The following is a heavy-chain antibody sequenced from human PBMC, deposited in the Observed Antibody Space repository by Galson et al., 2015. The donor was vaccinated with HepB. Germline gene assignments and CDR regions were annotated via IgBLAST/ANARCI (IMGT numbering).Heavy chain of an antibody. CDR3: ARHYRVGATFDY. D-gene: IGHD1-26*01. CDR1: GFSLSTSGMC. Sequence: PALVKPTQTLTLTCTFSGFSLSTSGMCVSWIRQPPGKALEWLARIDWDDDKYYNTALKTRHTISKDTSKTQVVLTMSNMDPADTAMYYCARHYRVGATFDYWGQGTLVTVSS. CDR2: IDWDDDK. J-gene: IGHJ4*02. V-gene: IGHV2-70*11.